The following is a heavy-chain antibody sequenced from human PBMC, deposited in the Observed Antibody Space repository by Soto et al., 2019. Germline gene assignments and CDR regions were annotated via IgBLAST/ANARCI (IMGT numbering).Heavy chain of an antibody. CDR3: ARDQGAYYYGMDV. D-gene: IGHD3-16*01. V-gene: IGHV1-69*13. Sequence: SVKVSCKASGGTFSSYAISWVRQAPGQGLEWMGGIIPIFGTANYAQKFQGRVTVTADESTGTAYMELSSLRSEDTAVYYCARDQGAYYYGMDVWGQGTTVTVSS. CDR2: IIPIFGTA. CDR1: GGTFSSYA. J-gene: IGHJ6*02.